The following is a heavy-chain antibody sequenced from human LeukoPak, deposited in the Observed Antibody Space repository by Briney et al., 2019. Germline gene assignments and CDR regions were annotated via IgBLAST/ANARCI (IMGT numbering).Heavy chain of an antibody. CDR3: ARPARHCSSTSCYSGWFDP. Sequence: SETLSLTCSVSDGSISSGYYYWAWIRQPPGKGPEWIGSIYYSGTTYPNPSLKSRVTISVDTSKNQFSLKLSSVTAADTAVYYCARPARHCSSTSCYSGWFDPWGQGTLVTVSS. CDR1: DGSISSGYYY. V-gene: IGHV4-39*01. CDR2: IYYSGTT. J-gene: IGHJ5*02. D-gene: IGHD2-2*02.